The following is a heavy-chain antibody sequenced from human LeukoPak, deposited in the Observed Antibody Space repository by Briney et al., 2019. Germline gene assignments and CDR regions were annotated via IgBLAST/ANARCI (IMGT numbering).Heavy chain of an antibody. CDR1: GFTFGDYA. D-gene: IGHD6-19*01. V-gene: IGHV3-49*04. J-gene: IGHJ4*02. Sequence: GGSLRLSCTASGFTFGDYAMGWVRQAPGRGLEWVCIIRSKASGGTTEYAASVGDRFTISRDDSKRIAYLQMNSLTTEDTAVYFCTRGGGGRGWYDYWGQGSLVTVSS. CDR2: IRSKASGGTT. CDR3: TRGGGGRGWYDY.